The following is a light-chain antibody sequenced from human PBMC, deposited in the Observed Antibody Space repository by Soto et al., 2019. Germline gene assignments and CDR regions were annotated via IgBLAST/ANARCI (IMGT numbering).Light chain of an antibody. CDR1: QDISIY. J-gene: IGKJ4*01. CDR3: QYCYSSPPLT. V-gene: IGKV1-39*01. Sequence: DIQMTQSPSSLSASVGDRVTITCRTSQDISIYLNWYQQKAGKAPRLLICAASSLQSGVPSRFSGSGSGTDFTITISSLQPEDFATYYCQYCYSSPPLTFGGGTKVEIK. CDR2: AAS.